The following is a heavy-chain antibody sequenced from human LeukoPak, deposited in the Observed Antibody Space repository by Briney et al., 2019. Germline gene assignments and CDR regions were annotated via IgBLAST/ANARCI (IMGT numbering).Heavy chain of an antibody. Sequence: PGGSLRLSCAASGFTFSSYSMNWVRQAPGKGLEWVSSISSSSSYIYYADSVKGRFTISRDNAKNSLYLQMNSLRAEDTALYYCAKMGDYGGYYFDYWGQGTLVTVSS. CDR1: GFTFSSYS. CDR2: ISSSSSYI. CDR3: AKMGDYGGYYFDY. D-gene: IGHD4-23*01. J-gene: IGHJ4*02. V-gene: IGHV3-21*04.